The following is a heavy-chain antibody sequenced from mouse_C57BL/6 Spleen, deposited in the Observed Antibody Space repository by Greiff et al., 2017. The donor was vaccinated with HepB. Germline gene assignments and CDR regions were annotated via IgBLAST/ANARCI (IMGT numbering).Heavy chain of an antibody. D-gene: IGHD2-5*01. Sequence: QVHVKQSGAELARPGASVKMSCKASGYTFTSYTMHWVKQRPGQGLEWIGYINPSSGYTKYNQKFKDKATLTADKSSSTAYMQLSSLTSEDSAVYYCARGSNYGYYYAMDYWGQGTSVTVSS. CDR3: ARGSNYGYYYAMDY. V-gene: IGHV1-4*01. J-gene: IGHJ4*01. CDR1: GYTFTSYT. CDR2: INPSSGYT.